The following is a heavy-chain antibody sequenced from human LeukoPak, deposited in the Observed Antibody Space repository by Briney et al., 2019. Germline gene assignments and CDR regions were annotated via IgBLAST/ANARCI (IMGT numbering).Heavy chain of an antibody. CDR3: ARFFSAATWGYNWFDP. V-gene: IGHV4-34*01. CDR2: INHSGST. CDR1: GGSFSGYD. J-gene: IGHJ5*02. Sequence: SETLSLTCAVYGGSFSGYDWSWIRQPPGKGLEWIGEINHSGSTNYNPSLKSRVTMSVDTSKNQFSLKLSSVTAADTAVYYCARFFSAATWGYNWFDPWGQGTLVTVSS. D-gene: IGHD2-15*01.